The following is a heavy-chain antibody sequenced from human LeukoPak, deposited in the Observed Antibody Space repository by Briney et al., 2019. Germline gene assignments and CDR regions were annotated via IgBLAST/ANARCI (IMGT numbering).Heavy chain of an antibody. CDR1: GYSFTSYW. V-gene: IGHV5-51*01. CDR3: ARLNVDTAMSDAFDI. CDR2: IYPGDSDT. D-gene: IGHD5-18*01. J-gene: IGHJ3*02. Sequence: GESLKISCKGSGYSFTSYWIGWVRQMPGKGLEWMGIIYPGDSDTRYSPSFQGQVTISADKSISTAYLQWSSLKASDTAMYYCARLNVDTAMSDAFDIWGQGTMVTVSS.